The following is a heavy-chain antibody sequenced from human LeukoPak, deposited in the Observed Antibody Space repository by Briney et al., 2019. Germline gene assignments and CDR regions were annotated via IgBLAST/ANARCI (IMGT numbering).Heavy chain of an antibody. V-gene: IGHV4-4*07. D-gene: IGHD2-2*01. J-gene: IGHJ5*02. CDR2: IYTSGST. CDR3: ARDLGCSSTSCSNWFDP. CDR1: GGSLSSYY. Sequence: SETLSLTCTVSGGSLSSYYWSWIRQPAGKGLEWIGRIYTSGSTNYNPSLKSRVTMSVDTSKNQFSLKLSSVTAADTAVYYCARDLGCSSTSCSNWFDPWGQGTLATVSS.